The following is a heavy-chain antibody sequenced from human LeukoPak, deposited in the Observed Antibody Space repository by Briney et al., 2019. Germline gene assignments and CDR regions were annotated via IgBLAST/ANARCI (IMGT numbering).Heavy chain of an antibody. Sequence: SGGSLRLSCAASGFTFSSYGMHWVRQAPGKGLEWVAVIWYDGSNKYYADSVKGRFTISGDNSKNTLYLQMNSLRAEDTAVYYCARSPTWYQLLCPLDYWGQGTLVTVSS. J-gene: IGHJ4*02. CDR1: GFTFSSYG. D-gene: IGHD2-2*01. V-gene: IGHV3-33*01. CDR2: IWYDGSNK. CDR3: ARSPTWYQLLCPLDY.